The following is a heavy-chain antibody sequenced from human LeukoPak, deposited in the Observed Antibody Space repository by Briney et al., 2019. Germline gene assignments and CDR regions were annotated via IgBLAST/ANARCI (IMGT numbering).Heavy chain of an antibody. CDR1: GFTFSSYA. Sequence: GGALRLSCAASGFTFSSYAMSWVRQAPGKGLEGVSAISGSGGSTYYADSVKGRFTISRDNSKNTLYLQMTSLRAEDTAVYYCAKDRLYGPPGGAFDIWGQGTMVTVSS. CDR3: AKDRLYGPPGGAFDI. V-gene: IGHV3-23*01. D-gene: IGHD1-14*01. CDR2: ISGSGGST. J-gene: IGHJ3*02.